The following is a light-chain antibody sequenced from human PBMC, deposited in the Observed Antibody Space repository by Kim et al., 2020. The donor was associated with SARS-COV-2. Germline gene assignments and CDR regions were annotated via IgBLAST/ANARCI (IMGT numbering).Light chain of an antibody. CDR2: VNSDGSH. J-gene: IGLJ3*02. CDR3: QTWGSGIRV. V-gene: IGLV4-69*01. Sequence: SVKLTCTLSSGHSSYAIAWHQQQPEKGPRYLMKVNSDGSHSKGDGIPDRFSGSSSGAERYLTISSLQSEDEADYYCQTWGSGIRVFGGGTKLTV. CDR1: SGHSSYA.